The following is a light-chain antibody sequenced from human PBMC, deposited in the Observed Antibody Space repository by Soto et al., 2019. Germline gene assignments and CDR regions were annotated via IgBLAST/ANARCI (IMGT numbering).Light chain of an antibody. CDR2: DAS. CDR3: QHRSNWLGT. CDR1: QRVSSY. J-gene: IGKJ3*01. V-gene: IGKV3-11*01. Sequence: EIVLTQSPATLSLSPGERATLSCRASQRVSSYLAWYQQKSGQTPRLLIYDASNRATGIPARFSGSGSGTDFTLTFSSLEPEDFAVYYCQHRSNWLGTFGPGTKVDIK.